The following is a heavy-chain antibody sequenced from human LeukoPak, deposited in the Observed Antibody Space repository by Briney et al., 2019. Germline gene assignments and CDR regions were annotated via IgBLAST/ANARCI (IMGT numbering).Heavy chain of an antibody. CDR1: GGSISSSSYY. J-gene: IGHJ6*02. V-gene: IGHV4-39*01. CDR3: ARPTSRYYNYYGMDV. Sequence: SETLSLTCTVSGGSISSSSYYWCWIRQPPGKGLEWIGSIYYTGSTYYNPSLKSRVTISVDTSKNQFSLRLSSVTAADTAVYYCARPTSRYYNYYGMDVWGQGTTVTVSS. D-gene: IGHD6-13*01. CDR2: IYYTGST.